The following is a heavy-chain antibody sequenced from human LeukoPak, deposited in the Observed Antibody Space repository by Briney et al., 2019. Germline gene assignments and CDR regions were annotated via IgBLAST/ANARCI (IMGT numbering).Heavy chain of an antibody. D-gene: IGHD4-17*01. CDR2: ILYDGTYK. J-gene: IGHJ5*02. CDR1: EFSVGSNY. Sequence: GGSLRLSCAASEFSVGSNYMTWVRQAPGKGLQWVAFILYDGTYKIYADSVKGRFTISRDDSKNTLYLQMNSLTPEDTDVYFCAKAFAYGDQFFDPWGQGTLVTVSS. V-gene: IGHV3-30*02. CDR3: AKAFAYGDQFFDP.